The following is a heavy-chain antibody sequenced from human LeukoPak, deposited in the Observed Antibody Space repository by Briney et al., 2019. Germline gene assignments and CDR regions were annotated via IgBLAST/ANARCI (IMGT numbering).Heavy chain of an antibody. D-gene: IGHD2-2*01. CDR2: INHSGST. CDR3: ATPGDNCSSTSCYVRSLDY. J-gene: IGHJ4*02. Sequence: SETLSLTCAVYGGSFSGYYWSGIRQPTGRGREGMGEINHSGSTNYNPSLKSQVTVSVDTSKNQFSLKLSSVTAADTAVYYCATPGDNCSSTSCYVRSLDYWGQGTLVTVSS. V-gene: IGHV4-34*01. CDR1: GGSFSGYY.